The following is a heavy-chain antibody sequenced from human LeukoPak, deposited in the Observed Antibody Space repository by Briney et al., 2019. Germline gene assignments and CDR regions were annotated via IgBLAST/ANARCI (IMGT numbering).Heavy chain of an antibody. CDR1: GGSFSGYY. Sequence: SETPSLTCAVYGGSFSGYYWSWIRQPPGKGLEWIGEINHSGSTNYNPSLKSRVTISVDTSKNQFSLKLSSVTAADTAVYYCARGTAYYDFWSGLLGDYWGQGTLVTVSS. J-gene: IGHJ4*02. CDR3: ARGTAYYDFWSGLLGDY. D-gene: IGHD3-3*01. CDR2: INHSGST. V-gene: IGHV4-34*01.